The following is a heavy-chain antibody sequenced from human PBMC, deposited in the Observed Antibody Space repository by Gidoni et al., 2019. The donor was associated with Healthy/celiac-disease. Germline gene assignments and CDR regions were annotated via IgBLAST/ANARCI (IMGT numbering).Heavy chain of an antibody. CDR3: TRLGGTVTPAHVYYYYGMDV. CDR2: IRSKANSYAT. J-gene: IGHJ6*02. D-gene: IGHD4-17*01. CDR1: GFTFSGSA. Sequence: EVQLVESGGGLVQPGGSLKLSCAASGFTFSGSAMHWVRQASGKGLEWVGRIRSKANSYATAYAASVKGRFTISRDDSKNTAYLQMNSLKTEDTAVYYCTRLGGTVTPAHVYYYYGMDVWGQGTTVTVSS. V-gene: IGHV3-73*02.